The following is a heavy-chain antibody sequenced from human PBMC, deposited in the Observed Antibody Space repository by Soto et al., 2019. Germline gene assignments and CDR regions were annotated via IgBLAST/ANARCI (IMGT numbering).Heavy chain of an antibody. J-gene: IGHJ5*02. CDR1: GFSFSTYA. D-gene: IGHD3-9*01. CDR2: ISGSGTNT. Sequence: PGGSLRLSCVVSGFSFSTYAMSWVRQAPGKGLEWVSAISGSGTNTYYADSVKGRFTISKDNSENTLFLQMNSLRAEDTAIYYCAKDSGTDILTGYSINWFDPWGQGTLVTVSS. CDR3: AKDSGTDILTGYSINWFDP. V-gene: IGHV3-23*01.